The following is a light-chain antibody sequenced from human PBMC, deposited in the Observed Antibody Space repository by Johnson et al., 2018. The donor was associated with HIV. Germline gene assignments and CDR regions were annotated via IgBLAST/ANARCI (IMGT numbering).Light chain of an antibody. Sequence: QSVLTQPPSVSAAPGQRVTISCSGSNSNIGNNYVSWYQQLPGTAHKLLIYDNNKRPSGIPDRFSGSKSGTSATLGITGLQTGDEADYYCGTWDSSLSAGVFGTGTEVTVL. J-gene: IGLJ1*01. CDR2: DNN. CDR3: GTWDSSLSAGV. V-gene: IGLV1-51*01. CDR1: NSNIGNNY.